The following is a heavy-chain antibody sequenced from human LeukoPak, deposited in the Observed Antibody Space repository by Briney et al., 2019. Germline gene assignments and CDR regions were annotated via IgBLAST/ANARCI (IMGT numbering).Heavy chain of an antibody. Sequence: GGSLRLSCAASGFTFSSHSMNWVRQAPGKGLEWVSSISSSSSYIYYADSVKGRFTISRDNAKNSLYLQMNSLRAEDTAVYYCARDNCSSTSCYGGNWFDPWGQGTLVTVSS. D-gene: IGHD2-2*01. CDR3: ARDNCSSTSCYGGNWFDP. J-gene: IGHJ5*02. CDR2: ISSSSSYI. CDR1: GFTFSSHS. V-gene: IGHV3-21*01.